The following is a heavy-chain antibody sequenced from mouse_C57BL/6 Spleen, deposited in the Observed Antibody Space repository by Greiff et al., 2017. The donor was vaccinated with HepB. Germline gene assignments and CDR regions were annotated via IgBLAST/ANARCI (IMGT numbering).Heavy chain of an antibody. V-gene: IGHV1-4*01. D-gene: IGHD1-1*01. CDR2: INPSSGYT. Sequence: VQLQQSGAELARPGASVKMSCKASGYTFTSYTMHWVKQRPGQGLEWIGYINPSSGYTKYNQKFKDKATLTADKSSSTAYMQLSSLTSEDSAVDYCARREGSSYGYFDVWGTGTTVTVSS. J-gene: IGHJ1*03. CDR1: GYTFTSYT. CDR3: ARREGSSYGYFDV.